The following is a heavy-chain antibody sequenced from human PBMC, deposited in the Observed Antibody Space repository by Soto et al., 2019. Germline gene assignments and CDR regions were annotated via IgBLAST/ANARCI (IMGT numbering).Heavy chain of an antibody. V-gene: IGHV4-59*08. J-gene: IGHJ4*01. CDR1: GGSISSYY. D-gene: IGHD6-19*01. Sequence: SETLSLTCTVSGGSISSYYWSWIRQPPGKGLEWIGYIYYSGSTNYNPSLKSRVTISVDTSKNQFSLKLTSVTAADTAVYYCARVHVMVVAGSTFDYWGHGTLVTVSS. CDR2: IYYSGST. CDR3: ARVHVMVVAGSTFDY.